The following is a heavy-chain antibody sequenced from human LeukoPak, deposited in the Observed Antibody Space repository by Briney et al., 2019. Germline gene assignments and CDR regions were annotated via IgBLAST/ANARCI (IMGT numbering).Heavy chain of an antibody. Sequence: PSETLSLTCAVYGGSFSGYYWSWIRQPPGKGLEWIGAINHSGSTNYYPSLKSRVTISVDTSKNQFSLKLSSVTAADTAVYYCARGSGWYVGYVWFDPWGQGTLVTVSS. V-gene: IGHV4-34*01. CDR1: GGSFSGYY. J-gene: IGHJ5*02. D-gene: IGHD6-19*01. CDR3: ARGSGWYVGYVWFDP. CDR2: INHSGST.